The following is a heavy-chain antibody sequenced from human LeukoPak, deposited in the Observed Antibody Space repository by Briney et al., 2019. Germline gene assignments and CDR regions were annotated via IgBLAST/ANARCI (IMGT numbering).Heavy chain of an antibody. CDR2: IDWDNAK. V-gene: IGHV2-70*17. D-gene: IGHD1-26*01. Sequence: SGPPLVDPTHTLTLTCTFSGFSLRSSGMCVTWIRQPPGKALEWLARIDWDNAKFHNTSLKTRLTVSKDTSKNQVVLTMTNMDPVDTATYYCARMYRRSGSHRDAFDIWGRGTMVTVSS. CDR3: ARMYRRSGSHRDAFDI. CDR1: GFSLRSSGMC. J-gene: IGHJ3*02.